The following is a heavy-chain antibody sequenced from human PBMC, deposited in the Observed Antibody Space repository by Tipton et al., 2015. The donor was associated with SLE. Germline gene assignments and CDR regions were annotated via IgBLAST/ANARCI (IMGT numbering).Heavy chain of an antibody. CDR2: INHSGSA. CDR1: GGSFSGYY. J-gene: IGHJ4*02. CDR3: ARDRGSSSTLGLDY. D-gene: IGHD6-6*01. Sequence: TLSLTCAVYGGSFSGYYWSWIRQPPGKGLEWIGEINHSGSANYNPSLKSRVTISVDTSKNQFSLKLSSVTAADTAVYYCARDRGSSSTLGLDYWGQGTLVTVSS. V-gene: IGHV4-34*01.